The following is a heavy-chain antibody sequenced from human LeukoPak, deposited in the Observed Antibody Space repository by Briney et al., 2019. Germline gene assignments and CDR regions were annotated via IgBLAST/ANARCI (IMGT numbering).Heavy chain of an antibody. CDR3: ARARYSSSWYCFDY. CDR2: INHSGST. Sequence: SETLSLTCAVYGGSFSGYYWSWIRQPLGKGLEWIGEINHSGSTNYNPSLKSRVTISVDTSKNQFSLKLSSVTAADTAVYYCARARYSSSWYCFDYWGQGTLVTVSS. J-gene: IGHJ4*02. D-gene: IGHD6-13*01. V-gene: IGHV4-34*01. CDR1: GGSFSGYY.